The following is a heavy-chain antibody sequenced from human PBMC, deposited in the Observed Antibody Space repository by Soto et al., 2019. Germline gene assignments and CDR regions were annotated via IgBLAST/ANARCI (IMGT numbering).Heavy chain of an antibody. Sequence: QVQLQESGPGLVKPSGTLSLTCAVSGGSISSSNWWSWVRQPPGKGLEWSGEIYHSGSTNYNPSRKSRATISVDKSKNQFSLKLRSVTAADAAVYYCAYAASVAGNWFDPWGQGTLVTVSS. J-gene: IGHJ5*02. CDR1: GGSISSSNW. V-gene: IGHV4-4*02. D-gene: IGHD6-25*01. CDR2: IYHSGST. CDR3: AYAASVAGNWFDP.